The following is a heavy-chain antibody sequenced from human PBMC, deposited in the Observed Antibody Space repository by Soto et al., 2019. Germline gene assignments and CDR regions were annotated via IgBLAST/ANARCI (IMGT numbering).Heavy chain of an antibody. J-gene: IGHJ6*02. CDR2: ISSSGSTI. D-gene: IGHD3-3*01. CDR1: GFTFSSYE. V-gene: IGHV3-48*03. Sequence: GGSLRLSCAASGFTFSSYEMNWVRQAPGKGLEWLSYISSSGSTIYYADSVKGRFTISRDNAKNSLYLQMNSLRAEDTAVYYCARDTAYYDFWSGYYYYYGMDVWGQGTTVTVSS. CDR3: ARDTAYYDFWSGYYYYYGMDV.